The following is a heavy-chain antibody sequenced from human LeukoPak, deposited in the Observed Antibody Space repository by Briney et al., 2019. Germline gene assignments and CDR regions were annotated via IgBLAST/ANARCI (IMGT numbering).Heavy chain of an antibody. J-gene: IGHJ4*02. CDR2: ISSSSSYI. D-gene: IGHD6-13*01. Sequence: GGSLRLSCAASGFTFSSYSMNWVRQAPGKGREWVSSISSSSTSISSSSSYIYYADSVKGRFTISRDNAKNSLYLQMNSLRAEDTAVYYCARDLRAAAGSPLDYWGQGTLVTVSS. CDR3: ARDLRAAAGSPLDY. V-gene: IGHV3-21*01. CDR1: GFTFSSYS.